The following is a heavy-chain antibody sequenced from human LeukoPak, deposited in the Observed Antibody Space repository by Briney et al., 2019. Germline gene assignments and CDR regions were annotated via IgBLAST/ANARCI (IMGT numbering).Heavy chain of an antibody. V-gene: IGHV3-30*04. J-gene: IGHJ4*02. Sequence: GGPLSLSCVVSGFTFSSYALHWFRQAPGKGLEWVGVISYDGSNKYYAESVKGRFTISRDNSENTLYLQMNSLRAEDTAVYYCARARSGWYLGQFDYWGQGTLVTVSS. CDR3: ARARSGWYLGQFDY. CDR1: GFTFSSYA. CDR2: ISYDGSNK. D-gene: IGHD6-19*01.